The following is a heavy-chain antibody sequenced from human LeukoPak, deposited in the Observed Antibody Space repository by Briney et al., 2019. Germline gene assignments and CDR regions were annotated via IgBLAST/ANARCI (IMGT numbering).Heavy chain of an antibody. V-gene: IGHV3-48*03. CDR3: AKDDAWLRFGE. CDR1: GFTFSSYE. D-gene: IGHD3-10*01. CDR2: ISSSGSTV. Sequence: GGSLRLSCAASGFTFSSYEMNWVRQAPGKGLEWVSYISSSGSTVYYADSVKGRFTISRDNAKNMLYLEVISLTADDTAVYYCAKDDAWLRFGEWSQGTLVTVSS. J-gene: IGHJ4*02.